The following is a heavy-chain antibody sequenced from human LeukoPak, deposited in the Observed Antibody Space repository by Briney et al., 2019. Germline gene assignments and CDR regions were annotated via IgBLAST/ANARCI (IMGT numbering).Heavy chain of an antibody. Sequence: GGSLRLSCVDSGFTFSSHWMSWVRQAPGKGLEWVSAISGSGGSTYYADSVKGRFTISRDNSKNTLYLQMNSLRAEDTAVYYCAKDTISAMIVVVGMWGQGTLVTVSS. CDR2: ISGSGGST. CDR3: AKDTISAMIVVVGM. CDR1: GFTFSSHW. J-gene: IGHJ4*02. V-gene: IGHV3-23*01. D-gene: IGHD3-22*01.